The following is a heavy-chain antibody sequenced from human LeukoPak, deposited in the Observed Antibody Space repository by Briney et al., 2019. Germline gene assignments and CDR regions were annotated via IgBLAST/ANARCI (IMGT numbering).Heavy chain of an antibody. CDR1: GFIFSDYG. V-gene: IGHV3-48*01. CDR2: IDARSRAV. Sequence: GGSLRLSCTASGFIFSDYGMTWVRQVPGKGLEWIANIDARSRAVKYADSVKGRFTISRDNGKNSLYLQMTSLRVADTAVYYCARYGSGSQYRDPFDYWGQGTLVIVSS. J-gene: IGHJ4*02. CDR3: ARYGSGSQYRDPFDY. D-gene: IGHD3-10*01.